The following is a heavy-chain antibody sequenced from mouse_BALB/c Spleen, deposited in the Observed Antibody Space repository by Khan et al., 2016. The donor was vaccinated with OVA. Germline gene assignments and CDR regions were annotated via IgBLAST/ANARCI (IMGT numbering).Heavy chain of an antibody. J-gene: IGHJ3*01. CDR1: GYAFTSYW. CDR2: IFPGTGTT. CDR3: ASGYFGNYEFVY. Sequence: QVQLQQSGTELVKPGASVKLSCKTSGYAFTSYWIQWVKQRPGQGLGWIGQIFPGTGTTYYNENFKGKATLTVNTSSSTAYMQLSSLTSEDSAVYCCASGYFGNYEFVYWGRGTLVTVSP. V-gene: IGHV1S132*01. D-gene: IGHD2-1*01.